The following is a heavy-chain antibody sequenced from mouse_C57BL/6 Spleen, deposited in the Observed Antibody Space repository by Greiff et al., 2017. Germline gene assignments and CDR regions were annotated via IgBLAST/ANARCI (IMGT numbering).Heavy chain of an antibody. Sequence: EVNVVESGGGLVKPGGSLKLSCAASGFTFSSYAMSWVRQTPEKRLEWVATISDGGSYTYYPDNVKGRFTISRDNAKNNLYLQMSHLKSEDTAMYYCARDRRGCFDYWGQGTTLTVSS. V-gene: IGHV5-4*01. CDR2: ISDGGSYT. D-gene: IGHD3-3*01. J-gene: IGHJ2*01. CDR3: ARDRRGCFDY. CDR1: GFTFSSYA.